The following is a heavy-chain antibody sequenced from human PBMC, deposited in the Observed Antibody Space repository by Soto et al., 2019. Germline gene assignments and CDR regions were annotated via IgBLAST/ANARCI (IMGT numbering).Heavy chain of an antibody. V-gene: IGHV4-30-2*01. D-gene: IGHD3-10*01. CDR3: ARVGYGSGTWRFDP. CDR2: IYHSGST. J-gene: IGHJ5*02. CDR1: GGSISSGGYS. Sequence: TLSLTCAVSGGSISSGGYSWSWIRQPPGKGLEWIGYIYHSGSTYYNPSLKSRVTISVDRSKNQFSLKLSSVTAADAAVYYCARVGYGSGTWRFDPRGQGTLVTVSP.